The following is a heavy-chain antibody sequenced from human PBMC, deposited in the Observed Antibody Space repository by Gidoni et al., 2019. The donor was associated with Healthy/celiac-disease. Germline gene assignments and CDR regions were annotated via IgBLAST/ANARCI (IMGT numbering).Heavy chain of an antibody. D-gene: IGHD5-12*01. J-gene: IGHJ5*02. V-gene: IGHV4-30-4*01. Sequence: QVQLQESGPGLVKPSQTLSLTLPVPGGPLTTGAYHWDWIRQPPGKGLEWLGYIYYSGSTYYNPSLKSRVTISVDTSKNQFSLKLSSVTAADTAVYYCARDRTGQATDAEQTGVGYHWFDPWGQGTLVTVSS. CDR2: IYYSGST. CDR1: GGPLTTGAYH. CDR3: ARDRTGQATDAEQTGVGYHWFDP.